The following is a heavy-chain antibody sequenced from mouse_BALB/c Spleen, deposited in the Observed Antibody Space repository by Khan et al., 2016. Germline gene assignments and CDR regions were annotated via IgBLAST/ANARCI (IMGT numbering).Heavy chain of an antibody. CDR1: VDSITNNY. V-gene: IGHV3-8*02. Sequence: EVQLQESGPSLVKPSQTLSLTCSVTVDSITNNYWNWIRKFPGNKLEYMGYIRYSGSTYYNPSLKSRISITRDTSKHQYYLQLTSVTTEDTATYYCAKYGRDAMDYWGQGTSVTVSS. CDR3: AKYGRDAMDY. J-gene: IGHJ4*01. CDR2: IRYSGST. D-gene: IGHD1-1*01.